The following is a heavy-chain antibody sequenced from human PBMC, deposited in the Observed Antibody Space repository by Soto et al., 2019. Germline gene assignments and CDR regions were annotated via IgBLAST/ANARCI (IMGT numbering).Heavy chain of an antibody. CDR2: INHSGST. Sequence: SETLSLTCAVYGGSFSGYYWSWIRQPPGKGLEWIGEINHSGSTNYNPSLKSRVTISVDTSKNQFSLKLSSVTAADTAVYYCARGGVTMVRGSLRRYYGMDVWGQGTTVTVS. J-gene: IGHJ6*02. CDR3: ARGGVTMVRGSLRRYYGMDV. D-gene: IGHD3-10*01. V-gene: IGHV4-34*01. CDR1: GGSFSGYY.